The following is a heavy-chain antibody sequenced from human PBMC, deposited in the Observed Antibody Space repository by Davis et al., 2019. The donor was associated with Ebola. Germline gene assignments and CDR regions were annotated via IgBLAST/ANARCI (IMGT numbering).Heavy chain of an antibody. Sequence: ASVKVSCKTSGYTFTNYAIHWVRQAPGQRLEWMGWVNAGNGNTKYSQKFQGRVTITRDTSASTAYMELSSLRSEDTAVYYCAREEMATTLRYWGQGTLVTVSS. V-gene: IGHV1-3*01. CDR3: AREEMATTLRY. CDR1: GYTFTNYA. CDR2: VNAGNGNT. J-gene: IGHJ4*02. D-gene: IGHD5-24*01.